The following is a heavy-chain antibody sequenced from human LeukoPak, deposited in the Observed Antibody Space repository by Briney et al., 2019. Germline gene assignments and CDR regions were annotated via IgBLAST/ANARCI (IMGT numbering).Heavy chain of an antibody. CDR2: IYTDGTT. V-gene: IGHV4-4*07. J-gene: IGHJ4*02. CDR3: ARDMNRYGFYHGFEY. Sequence: PSETLSLTCTVFGASIRDHYWSWIRQPVGKRPEWIGRIYTDGTTHYNPSLESRVTISRDKSKNQFSVRLTSVTAADTAVYSCARDMNRYGFYHGFEYWSRGTLVTVSS. D-gene: IGHD5-18*01. CDR1: GASIRDHY.